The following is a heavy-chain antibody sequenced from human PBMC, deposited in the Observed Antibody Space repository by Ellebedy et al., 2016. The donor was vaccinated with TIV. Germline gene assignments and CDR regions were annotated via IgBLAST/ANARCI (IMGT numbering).Heavy chain of an antibody. D-gene: IGHD3-22*01. CDR1: GGTFSSYA. Sequence: SVKVSXKASGGTFSSYAISWVRQAPGQGLEWMGGIIPIFGTANYAQKFQGRVTITADESTSTAYMELSSLRSEDTAVYYCARGYYDSSGYYLFDYWGQGTLVTVSS. V-gene: IGHV1-69*13. CDR3: ARGYYDSSGYYLFDY. J-gene: IGHJ4*02. CDR2: IIPIFGTA.